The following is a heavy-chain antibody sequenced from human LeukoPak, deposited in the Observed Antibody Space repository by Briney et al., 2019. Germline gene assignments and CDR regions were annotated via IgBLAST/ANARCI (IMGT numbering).Heavy chain of an antibody. V-gene: IGHV1-18*01. CDR1: GYTSTSYG. J-gene: IGHJ4*02. D-gene: IGHD6-19*01. CDR2: ISAYNGNT. Sequence: ASVKVSCKASGYTSTSYGISWVRQAPGQGLEWMGWISAYNGNTNYAQKLQGRVTMTTDTSTSTAYMELRSLRSDDTAVYYCARTSGWYLGSDFGLRYWGQGTLVTVSS. CDR3: ARTSGWYLGSDFGLRY.